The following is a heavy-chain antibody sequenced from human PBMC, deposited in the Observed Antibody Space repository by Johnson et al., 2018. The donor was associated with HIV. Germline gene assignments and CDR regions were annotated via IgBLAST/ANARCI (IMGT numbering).Heavy chain of an antibody. CDR1: GFTVSSNY. J-gene: IGHJ3*02. CDR2: LDSGGTT. D-gene: IGHD5-18*01. CDR3: ARAYSYGVFDI. Sequence: VQLMESGGGLVQPGGSLKLSCAASGFTVSSNYMSWVRQAPGKGLEWVSLLDSGGTTYYADSVKGRFTISRDNSKNTLYLQMNSLRAEDTAVYYCARAYSYGVFDIWGQGTMVTVSS. V-gene: IGHV3-66*01.